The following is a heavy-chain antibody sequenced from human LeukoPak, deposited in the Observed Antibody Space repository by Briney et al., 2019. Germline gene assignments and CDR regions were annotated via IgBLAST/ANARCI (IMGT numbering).Heavy chain of an antibody. CDR3: TAYNGTSPGHL. CDR1: GFTFTNAR. V-gene: IGHV3-15*01. CDR2: IQTKADGATT. Sequence: GGSLRPSCAASGFTFTNARMSWVRQAPGKGLEWVGRIQTKADGATTNCAAPVEGRFTISRDDSKNTLYLQMNSLTTEDTGFYYCTAYNGTSPGHLWGQGTLVTVSS. D-gene: IGHD1-26*01. J-gene: IGHJ4*02.